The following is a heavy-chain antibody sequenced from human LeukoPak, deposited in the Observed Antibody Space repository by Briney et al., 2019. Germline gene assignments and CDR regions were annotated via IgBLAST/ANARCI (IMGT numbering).Heavy chain of an antibody. CDR2: ISGSGGST. CDR1: GFTFSSYG. Sequence: GGTLRLYCAASGFTFSSYGMSWVRQAPGKGLEWVSAISGSGGSTYYADSVKGRFTISRDNSKNTLYLRMNSLRAEDTAVYYCAKDAYGQTYYYYYMDVWGKGTTVTISS. D-gene: IGHD4-17*01. V-gene: IGHV3-23*01. CDR3: AKDAYGQTYYYYYMDV. J-gene: IGHJ6*03.